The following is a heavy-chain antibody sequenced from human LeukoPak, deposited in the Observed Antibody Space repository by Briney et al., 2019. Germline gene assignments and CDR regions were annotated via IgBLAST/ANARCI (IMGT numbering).Heavy chain of an antibody. Sequence: GGSLRLSCAASGFIISTKYMNWVRQAPGKGLEWVSIMYTHGDSYYANSVKGRLTLSRDDSKNTLYLQMNSLRPDDTAVYYCARISTLTPGRYGWFDTWGQGTLVTVSS. CDR1: GFIISTKY. D-gene: IGHD4-17*01. J-gene: IGHJ5*02. CDR2: MYTHGDS. CDR3: ARISTLTPGRYGWFDT. V-gene: IGHV3-66*01.